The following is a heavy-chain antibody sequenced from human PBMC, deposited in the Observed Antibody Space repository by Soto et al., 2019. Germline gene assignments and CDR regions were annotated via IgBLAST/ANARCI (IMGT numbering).Heavy chain of an antibody. J-gene: IGHJ3*02. CDR1: GFTFSTYA. V-gene: IGHV3-48*04. CDR2: ISSSGSTI. D-gene: IGHD3-22*01. Sequence: EVQLLESGGGLVQPGGCLRLSCAASGFTFSTYAMSWVRQAPGKGLEWVSYISSSGSTIYYADSVKGRFTISRDNAKNSLYLQMNSLRAEDTAVYYCARAPIEYDSSGGAFDIWGQGTMVTVSS. CDR3: ARAPIEYDSSGGAFDI.